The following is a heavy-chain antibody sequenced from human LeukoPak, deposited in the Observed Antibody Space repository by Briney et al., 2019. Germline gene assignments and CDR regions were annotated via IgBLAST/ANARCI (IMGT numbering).Heavy chain of an antibody. CDR2: TSGSGGST. V-gene: IGHV3-23*01. Sequence: GGSLRLSCAASGFTFSSYAMSWVRQAPGKGLEWVSATSGSGGSTYYAASEKGRFTISRDNSKNTLYLQMNSLRAEDTAVYYCAKDRGRDGYKDWGQGTLVTVSS. CDR3: AKDRGRDGYKD. CDR1: GFTFSSYA. D-gene: IGHD5-24*01. J-gene: IGHJ4*02.